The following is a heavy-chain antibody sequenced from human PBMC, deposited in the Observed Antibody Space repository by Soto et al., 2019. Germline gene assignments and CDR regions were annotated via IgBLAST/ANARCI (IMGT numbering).Heavy chain of an antibody. J-gene: IGHJ4*02. Sequence: EVQLVESGGGLVQPGGSLRVSCAASGFTFSAYWMSWVRQAPGKGLEWVANITQDGSEKYYVDSAKGRFTISRDNAKKSLYLQMNNLSAEDTAVYYCAMYKYYHFWTNYHTLEYWGQGTLVIVSS. CDR1: GFTFSAYW. V-gene: IGHV3-7*01. CDR3: AMYKYYHFWTNYHTLEY. CDR2: ITQDGSEK. D-gene: IGHD3-3*02.